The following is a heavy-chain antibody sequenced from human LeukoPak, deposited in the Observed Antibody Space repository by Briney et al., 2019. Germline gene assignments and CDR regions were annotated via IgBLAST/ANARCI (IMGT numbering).Heavy chain of an antibody. CDR3: AKGPVADSGYDLGGGSFDN. CDR2: ISWNSGSI. J-gene: IGHJ4*02. Sequence: PGGSLRLSCAASAFTFDDYAMHWVRQAPGKGLERVSGISWNSGSIGYADSVKGRFTISRDNAKNSLYLQMNSLRAEDMALYYDAKGPVADSGYDLGGGSFDNWGPGTLVTVSS. CDR1: AFTFDDYA. V-gene: IGHV3-9*03. D-gene: IGHD5-12*01.